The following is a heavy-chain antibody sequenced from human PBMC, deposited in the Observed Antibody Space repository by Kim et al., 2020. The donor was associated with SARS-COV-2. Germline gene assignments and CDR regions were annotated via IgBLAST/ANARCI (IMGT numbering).Heavy chain of an antibody. CDR3: TTDRTYYDFWSGYYIDYYYGMDV. CDR2: IKSKTDGGTT. V-gene: IGHV3-15*01. D-gene: IGHD3-3*01. J-gene: IGHJ6*02. CDR1: GFTFSNAW. Sequence: GGSLRLSCAASGFTFSNAWMSWVRQAPGKGLEWVGRIKSKTDGGTTDYAAPVKGRFTISRDDSKNTLYLQMNSLKTEDTAVYYCTTDRTYYDFWSGYYIDYYYGMDVWGQGTTVTFSS.